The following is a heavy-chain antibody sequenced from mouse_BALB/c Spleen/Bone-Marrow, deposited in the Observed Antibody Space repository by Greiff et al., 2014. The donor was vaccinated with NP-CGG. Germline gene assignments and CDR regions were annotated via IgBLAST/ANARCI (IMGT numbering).Heavy chain of an antibody. V-gene: IGHV14-3*02. Sequence: VQLQQSGAELVKPGASVKLSCTASGFNIKDTYMHWVKQRPEQGLEWIGRIDPANGNTKFDPKFQGKATITADTSSNTAYLQLSILTSEDTADYYGAPYYYVSNQFAYWGQGTLVTVSA. D-gene: IGHD1-1*01. CDR2: IDPANGNT. CDR1: GFNIKDTY. J-gene: IGHJ3*01. CDR3: APYYYVSNQFAY.